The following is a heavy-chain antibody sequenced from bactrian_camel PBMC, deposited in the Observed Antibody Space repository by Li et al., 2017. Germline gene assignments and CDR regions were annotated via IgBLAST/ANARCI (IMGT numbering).Heavy chain of an antibody. J-gene: IGHJ4*01. CDR3: AKDIRLVAFVD. CDR2: IHWSPGGERT. CDR1: GITVNRGC. D-gene: IGHD1*01. Sequence: HVQLVESGGGSVQAGGSLRLSCTDGSGITVNRGCVSWFRQAPGKEREGLSCIHWSPGGERTSYSESVKGRFTISRDSAKNTVYLELNGLKAEDMGTYYCAKDIRLVAFVDWGQGTQVTVS. V-gene: IGHV3S1*01.